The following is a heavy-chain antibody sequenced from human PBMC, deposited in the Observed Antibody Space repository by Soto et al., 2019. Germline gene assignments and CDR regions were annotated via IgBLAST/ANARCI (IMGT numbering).Heavy chain of an antibody. D-gene: IGHD3-3*01. V-gene: IGHV3-73*01. CDR1: GFTFSGSA. CDR2: IRSKANSYAT. Sequence: HPGGSLRLSCAASGFTFSGSAMPWVRQASGKGLEWVGRIRSKANSYATAYAASVKGRFTISRDDSKNTAYLQMNSLKTEDTAVYYCTRHYDFWSGYQDVWGQGTTVTVSS. CDR3: TRHYDFWSGYQDV. J-gene: IGHJ6*02.